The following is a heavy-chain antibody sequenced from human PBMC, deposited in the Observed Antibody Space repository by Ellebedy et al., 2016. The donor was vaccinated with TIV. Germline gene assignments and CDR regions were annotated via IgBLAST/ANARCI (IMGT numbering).Heavy chain of an antibody. Sequence: PGGSLRLSCAASGFTFSDYYMSWIRQAPGKGLEWVSYISSSSSYTNYADSVKGRFTISRDNAKNSLYLQMNSLRAEDTAVYYCARADYGDYQGYFDYWGQGTLVTVSS. J-gene: IGHJ4*02. CDR3: ARADYGDYQGYFDY. CDR2: ISSSSSYT. V-gene: IGHV3-11*06. CDR1: GFTFSDYY. D-gene: IGHD4-17*01.